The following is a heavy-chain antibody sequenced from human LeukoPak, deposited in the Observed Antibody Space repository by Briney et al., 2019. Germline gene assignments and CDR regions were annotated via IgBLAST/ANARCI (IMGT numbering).Heavy chain of an antibody. J-gene: IGHJ4*02. Sequence: PSETLSLTCTVSGGSISSYYWSWIRQPPGKGLEWIGYIYYSGSTNYNPSLKSRVTISVDTSKNQFSLKLSSVTAADTAMYYCARHGAPYSTRKSPFDYWGQGTLVTVSS. D-gene: IGHD6-13*01. CDR2: IYYSGST. CDR3: ARHGAPYSTRKSPFDY. CDR1: GGSISSYY. V-gene: IGHV4-59*08.